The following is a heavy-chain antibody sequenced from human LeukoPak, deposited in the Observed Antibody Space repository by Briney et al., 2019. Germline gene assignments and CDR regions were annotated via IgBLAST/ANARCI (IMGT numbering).Heavy chain of an antibody. CDR1: GYTFTGYY. V-gene: IGHV1-18*04. CDR3: ATAGSRVATITSLGY. J-gene: IGHJ4*02. CDR2: ISAYNGNT. D-gene: IGHD5-12*01. Sequence: ASVKVSCKASGYTFTGYYMHWVRQAPGQGLEWMGWISAYNGNTNYAQKLQGRVTMTTDTSTSTAYMELSSLRSEDTAVYYCATAGSRVATITSLGYWGQGTLVTVSS.